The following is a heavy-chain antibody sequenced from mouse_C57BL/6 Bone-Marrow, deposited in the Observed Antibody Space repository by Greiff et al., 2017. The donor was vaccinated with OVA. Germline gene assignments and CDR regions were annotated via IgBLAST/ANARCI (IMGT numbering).Heavy chain of an antibody. CDR2: IYPGSGST. V-gene: IGHV1-55*01. CDR1: GYTFTSYW. J-gene: IGHJ4*01. Sequence: QVQLQQSGAELVKPGASVKMSCKASGYTFTSYWITWVKQRPGQGLEWIGDIYPGSGSTNYNEKFKSKATLTVDTSSSTAYMQLSSLTSEDSAVYYCARLSFITTDYYAMDYWGQGTSVTVSS. CDR3: ARLSFITTDYYAMDY. D-gene: IGHD1-1*01.